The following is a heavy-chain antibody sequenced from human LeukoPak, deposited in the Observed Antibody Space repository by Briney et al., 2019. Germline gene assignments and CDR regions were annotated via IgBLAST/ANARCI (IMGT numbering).Heavy chain of an antibody. Sequence: SETLSLTCTVSGGSISSYYWSWIRQPPGKGLEWVGYIYYSGSTNYNPSLKSRVTISVDTSKNQFSLKLNSVTAADTAVYYCARVSGYDWESFYDYWGQGTLVTVSS. J-gene: IGHJ4*02. CDR3: ARVSGYDWESFYDY. CDR2: IYYSGST. CDR1: GGSISSYY. D-gene: IGHD5-12*01. V-gene: IGHV4-59*01.